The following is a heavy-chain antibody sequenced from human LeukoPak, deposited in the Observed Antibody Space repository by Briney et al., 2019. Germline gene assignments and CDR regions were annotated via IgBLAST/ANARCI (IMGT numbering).Heavy chain of an antibody. CDR1: GGSISSYY. D-gene: IGHD3-10*01. J-gene: IGHJ6*02. CDR2: IYYSGST. Sequence: SETLSLTCTVSGGSISSYYWSWIRQPPGKGLEWIGYIYYSGSTNYNPSLKSRATISVDTSKNQFSLKLSSVTAADTAVYYCARTLWFGELYYYYGMDVWGQGTTVTVSS. CDR3: ARTLWFGELYYYYGMDV. V-gene: IGHV4-59*01.